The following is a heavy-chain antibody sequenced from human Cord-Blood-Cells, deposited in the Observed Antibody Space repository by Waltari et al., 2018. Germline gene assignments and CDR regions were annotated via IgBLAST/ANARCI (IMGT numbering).Heavy chain of an antibody. D-gene: IGHD3-3*01. V-gene: IGHV3-7*01. Sequence: EVQLVESGGGLVQPGGSLRFSCAASGVTFCSYWLSWVRQGPGKGLEWVANIKQDGSEKYYVDSVKGRFTISRDNAKNSLYLQMNSRRAEDTAVYYCAREAFWSGPPDYWGTGTLVTVSS. CDR2: IKQDGSEK. CDR3: AREAFWSGPPDY. CDR1: GVTFCSYW. J-gene: IGHJ4*02.